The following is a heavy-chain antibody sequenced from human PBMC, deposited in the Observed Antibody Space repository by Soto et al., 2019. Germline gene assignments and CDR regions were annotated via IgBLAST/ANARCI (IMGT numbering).Heavy chain of an antibody. V-gene: IGHV3-23*01. J-gene: IGHJ4*02. Sequence: GGSLRLSCAASGFTFSSYAMSWVRQAPGKGLEWVSAISGSGGSTYYANSVKGRFTISRDNSKSTLYLQMNSLRAEDTAVYYCAYYDSSGYFDYWGQGTLVTVSS. CDR3: AYYDSSGYFDY. CDR2: ISGSGGST. CDR1: GFTFSSYA. D-gene: IGHD3-22*01.